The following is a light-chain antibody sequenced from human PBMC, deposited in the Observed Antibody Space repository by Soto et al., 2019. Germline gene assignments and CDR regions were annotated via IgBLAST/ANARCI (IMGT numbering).Light chain of an antibody. CDR2: EVN. CDR1: SSDVGAYIY. V-gene: IGLV2-14*03. CDR3: SAYSDIDTKV. J-gene: IGLJ1*01. Sequence: QSALAQPASVSGSPGQSITISCGGTSSDVGAYIYVPWYQQFPGKAPKLILYEVNNRPSGVSNRFSGSKSGTTASLTISGLQPEDEADYYCSAYSDIDTKVFGTGTKVTVL.